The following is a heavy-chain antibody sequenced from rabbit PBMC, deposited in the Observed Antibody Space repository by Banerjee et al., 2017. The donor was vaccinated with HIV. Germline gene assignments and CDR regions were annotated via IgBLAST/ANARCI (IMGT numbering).Heavy chain of an antibody. V-gene: IGHV1S43*01. J-gene: IGHJ4*01. Sequence: QEQLEESGGGLVKPEGSLTLTCTASGSDISSYYMCWVRQAPGKGLEWIACIYAGSSGTTYYASWAKGRFTISRSTSLNTVDLKMTSLTAADTATYFCARDLAGVIGWNFNLWGPGTLVTVS. D-gene: IGHD4-1*01. CDR1: GSDISSYY. CDR2: IYAGSSGTT. CDR3: ARDLAGVIGWNFNL.